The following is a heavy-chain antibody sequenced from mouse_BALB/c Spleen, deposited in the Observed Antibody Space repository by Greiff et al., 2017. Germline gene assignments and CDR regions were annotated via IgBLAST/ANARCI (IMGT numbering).Heavy chain of an antibody. CDR2: IDPANGNT. V-gene: IGHV14-3*02. J-gene: IGHJ2*01. Sequence: EVMLVESGAELVKPGASVKLSCTASGFNIKDTYMHWVKQRPEQGLEWIGRIDPANGNTKYDPKFQGKATITADTSSNTAYLQLSSLTSEDTAVYYCARSGHFDYWGQGTTLTVSS. CDR1: GFNIKDTY. CDR3: ARSGHFDY.